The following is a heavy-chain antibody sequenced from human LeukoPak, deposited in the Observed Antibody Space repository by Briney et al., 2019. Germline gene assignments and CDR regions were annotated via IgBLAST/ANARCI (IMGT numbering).Heavy chain of an antibody. D-gene: IGHD2-15*01. Sequence: SETLSLTCTVSGASIGSYFWSWIRQPPGKGLEWIGYISQNGYTKYTPSLKSRVTISRDTSENQFSLILSSVTAADTAVYYCARHDVVAVIGHGMAVWGQGTTVTVSS. CDR3: ARHDVVAVIGHGMAV. CDR1: GASIGSYF. J-gene: IGHJ6*02. V-gene: IGHV4-59*08. CDR2: ISQNGYT.